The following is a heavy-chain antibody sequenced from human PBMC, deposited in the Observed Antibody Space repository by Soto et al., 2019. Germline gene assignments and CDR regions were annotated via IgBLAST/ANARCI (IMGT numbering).Heavy chain of an antibody. CDR2: ISWNSGSI. V-gene: IGHV3-9*01. J-gene: IGHJ4*02. Sequence: PGGSLRLSCAASGFTFDDYAMHWVRQTPGKGLEWVSGISWNSGSIGYADSVKGRFTISRDNAKNSLYLQMNSLRAEDTALYYCAKDLAYSSSGNFDYWGQGTLVTVSS. CDR3: AKDLAYSSSGNFDY. D-gene: IGHD6-13*01. CDR1: GFTFDDYA.